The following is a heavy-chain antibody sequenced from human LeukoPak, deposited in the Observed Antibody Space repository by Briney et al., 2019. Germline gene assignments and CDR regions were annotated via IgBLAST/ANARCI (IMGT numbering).Heavy chain of an antibody. CDR1: GYSISSGYY. CDR3: ARVPGVYYDRLTGYGSGWFDP. CDR2: IYHSGST. J-gene: IGHJ5*02. D-gene: IGHD3-9*01. Sequence: SETLSLTCTVSGYSISSGYYWGWIRQSPGKGLEWIGSIYHSGSTYYRPSLKSRITVSVDTSKNQFSLKLSSMTAADTAVYYCARVPGVYYDRLTGYGSGWFDPWGQGTLVTVSS. V-gene: IGHV4-38-2*02.